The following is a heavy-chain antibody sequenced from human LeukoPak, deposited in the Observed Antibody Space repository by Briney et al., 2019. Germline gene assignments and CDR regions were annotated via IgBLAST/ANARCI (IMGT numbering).Heavy chain of an antibody. CDR3: ARGYSYGYGFDP. CDR2: IYYSGST. Sequence: SETLSLTCTVSGGSISSYYWSWIRQPPGKGLEWIGYIYYSGSTNYNPSLKSRVTISIDTSKNQFSLKLKSVTAAVTAVYYCARGYSYGYGFDPWGQGTLVTVS. D-gene: IGHD5-18*01. V-gene: IGHV4-59*08. CDR1: GGSISSYY. J-gene: IGHJ5*02.